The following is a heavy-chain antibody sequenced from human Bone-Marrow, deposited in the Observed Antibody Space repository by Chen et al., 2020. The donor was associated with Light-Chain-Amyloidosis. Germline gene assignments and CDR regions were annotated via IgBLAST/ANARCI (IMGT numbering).Heavy chain of an antibody. Sequence: QLQLQESGPGLVEPSQTLSLTCTAPGASIISSELYWGWPRQAPGKGLEWIGSIFRGDITYYTSSLKSRVTLSVDTSNNHISLRLRSVIAGDTAIYYCARGPSEVEWGVVKSAFAFDFWGQGTMVTVSS. V-gene: IGHV4-39*07. CDR1: GASIISSELY. CDR2: IFRGDIT. D-gene: IGHD2-21*01. J-gene: IGHJ3*01. CDR3: ARGPSEVEWGVVKSAFAFDF.